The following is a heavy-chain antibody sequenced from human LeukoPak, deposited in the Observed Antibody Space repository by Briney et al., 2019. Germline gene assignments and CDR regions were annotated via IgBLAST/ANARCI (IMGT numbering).Heavy chain of an antibody. D-gene: IGHD2-2*02. CDR2: IYHCGIT. V-gene: IGHV4-38-2*01. CDR1: GYSISTGYY. J-gene: IGHJ3*02. CDR3: ARPGGYCSSASCYIRWNVFDI. Sequence: SETLSLTCAVSGYSISTGYYWGWIRQPPEKGLEWIGSIYHCGITYYNPSLKSRVTISGDTSKNQISLKLTSVTAADTAVYYCARPGGYCSSASCYIRWNVFDIWGQGTMVTVSS.